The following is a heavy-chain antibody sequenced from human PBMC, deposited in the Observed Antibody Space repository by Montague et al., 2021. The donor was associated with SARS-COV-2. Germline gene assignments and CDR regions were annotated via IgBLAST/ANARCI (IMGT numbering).Heavy chain of an antibody. CDR2: IYYSGST. CDR1: GGSISSSSYF. J-gene: IGHJ4*02. D-gene: IGHD6-13*01. CDR3: ARAFIAAAGTTSFDY. Sequence: SETLSLTYTVSGGSISSSSYFWGWIRQPPGKGLEWIGSIYYSGSTYYNPSLKSRVTISVDTSKNQFSLKLSSVTAADTAVYYCARAFIAAAGTTSFDYRGQGTLDTVSS. V-gene: IGHV4-39*01.